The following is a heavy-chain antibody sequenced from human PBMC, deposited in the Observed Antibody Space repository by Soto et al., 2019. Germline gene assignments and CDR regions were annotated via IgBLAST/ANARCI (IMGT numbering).Heavy chain of an antibody. V-gene: IGHV3-74*01. CDR1: GFTFSSSW. CDR2: INSDGSST. J-gene: IGHJ4*02. Sequence: GGSLRLSCAASGFTFSSSWMHWVRQPPGKGLVWVSRINSDGSSTTYADSVKGRFTISRDNSKNTLYLQMNSLRAEDTAVYYCAKNPGYYYDSTGYHFDYWGQGTLVTVSS. CDR3: AKNPGYYYDSTGYHFDY. D-gene: IGHD3-22*01.